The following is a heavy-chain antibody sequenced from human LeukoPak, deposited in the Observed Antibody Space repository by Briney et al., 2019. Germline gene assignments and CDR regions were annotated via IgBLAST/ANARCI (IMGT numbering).Heavy chain of an antibody. V-gene: IGHV3-23*01. J-gene: IGHJ6*02. D-gene: IGHD3-10*01. Sequence: GGSLRLSCAASGFTFSSYAMSWVRQAPGKGLEWVSAVSGSGGSTYYADSVKGRFTISRDNSKNTLYLQMNSLRAEDTAVYYCAKVGWFGTNLLDVWGQGTTVTVSS. CDR3: AKVGWFGTNLLDV. CDR2: VSGSGGST. CDR1: GFTFSSYA.